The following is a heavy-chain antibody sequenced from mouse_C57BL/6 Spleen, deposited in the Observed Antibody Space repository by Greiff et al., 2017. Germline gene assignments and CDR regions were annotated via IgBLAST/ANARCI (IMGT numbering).Heavy chain of an antibody. J-gene: IGHJ4*01. CDR3: AQGNDYFRYAMDY. D-gene: IGHD2-4*01. CDR1: GFNIKDYY. Sequence: EVQLQQSGAELVKPGASVKLSCTASGFNIKDYYMHWVKQRTEQGLEWIGRIDPEDGETKYAPKFPGKATITADTSANTAYLQLSSLTSEDTAVYYCAQGNDYFRYAMDYWGEGTSVTVSS. CDR2: IDPEDGET. V-gene: IGHV14-2*01.